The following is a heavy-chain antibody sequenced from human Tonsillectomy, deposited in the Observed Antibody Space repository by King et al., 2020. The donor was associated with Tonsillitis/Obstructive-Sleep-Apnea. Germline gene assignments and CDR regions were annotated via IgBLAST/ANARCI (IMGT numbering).Heavy chain of an antibody. CDR3: ARKPGVYDFWSGYSPTAYGMDV. D-gene: IGHD3-3*01. J-gene: IGHJ6*02. CDR1: GFTFSSYW. CDR2: INSDGSST. Sequence: VQLVESGGGLVQPGGSLRLSCAASGFTFSSYWMHWVRQAPGKGLVWVSRINSDGSSTSYADSVKGRFTISRDNAKNSLYLQMNSLRAGDTAVYYCARKPGVYDFWSGYSPTAYGMDVWGQGTTVTVSS. V-gene: IGHV3-74*01.